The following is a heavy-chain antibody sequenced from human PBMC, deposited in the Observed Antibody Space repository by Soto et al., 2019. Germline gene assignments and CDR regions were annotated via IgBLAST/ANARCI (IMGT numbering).Heavy chain of an antibody. CDR1: GGTFSRYT. J-gene: IGHJ5*02. D-gene: IGHD3-10*01. CDR3: ARGSTIVRGAPSWFDP. CDR2: IIPIAAIA. Sequence: QVQLVQSGAEVKKPGSSVKVSCKASGGTFSRYTINWVRQAPGQGLEWMGRIIPIAAIANYTQKFQGRVTLHVDKSSTTAYMALSSLRSDDPAVYYCARGSTIVRGAPSWFDPWGQGTLVTVSS. V-gene: IGHV1-69*02.